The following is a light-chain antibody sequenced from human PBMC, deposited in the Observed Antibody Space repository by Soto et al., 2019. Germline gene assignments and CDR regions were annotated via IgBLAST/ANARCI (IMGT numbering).Light chain of an antibody. Sequence: QSVLTQPASVSGSPGQPITISCTGTSSDVGGYNYVSWYQQHPGKAPKLMIYDVSNRPSGVSNRFSGSKSGNTASLTISGLQAEDEADYYCSSYTSSSTPVVFGGGTKVTVL. CDR2: DVS. CDR1: SSDVGGYNY. V-gene: IGLV2-14*01. J-gene: IGLJ2*01. CDR3: SSYTSSSTPVV.